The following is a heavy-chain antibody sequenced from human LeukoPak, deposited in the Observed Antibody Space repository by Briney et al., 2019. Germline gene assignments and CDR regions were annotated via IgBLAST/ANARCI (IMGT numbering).Heavy chain of an antibody. D-gene: IGHD3-9*01. CDR3: ARDVRYFTY. J-gene: IGHJ4*02. CDR2: ISSSSTNI. Sequence: GGSLRLSCAASGFTFSSYTMNWVRQAPGKGLEWASSISSSSTNIYYADSVKGRFTISRDNAKNSLYLRMNSLRAEDTAVYYCARDVRYFTYWGQGTLVTVSS. CDR1: GFTFSSYT. V-gene: IGHV3-21*01.